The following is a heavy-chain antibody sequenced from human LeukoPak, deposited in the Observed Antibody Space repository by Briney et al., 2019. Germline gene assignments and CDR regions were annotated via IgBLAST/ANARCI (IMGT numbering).Heavy chain of an antibody. CDR1: GYSISSGYY. Sequence: KPSETLSLTCTVSGYSISSGYYWAWIRQPPGKGLEWIASIYYSGSTYYNSSLKSRVTISVGTSKNQFSLKLSSVTAADTAVYYCARVALRYFDWLDTQRHDAFDIWGQGTMVTVSP. CDR2: IYYSGST. J-gene: IGHJ3*02. V-gene: IGHV4-38-2*02. CDR3: ARVALRYFDWLDTQRHDAFDI. D-gene: IGHD3-9*01.